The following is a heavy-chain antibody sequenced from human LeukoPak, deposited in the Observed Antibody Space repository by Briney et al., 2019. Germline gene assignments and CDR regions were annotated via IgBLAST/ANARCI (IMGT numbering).Heavy chain of an antibody. Sequence: GASVKVSCKASGYTFTSYGISWVRQAPGQGLEWMGWISAYNGNTNYAQKLQGRVTMTTDTSTSTAYLELRSLRSDDTAVYYCARDLYDFWSGYSIGNCFDPWGQGTLVTVSS. CDR2: ISAYNGNT. CDR3: ARDLYDFWSGYSIGNCFDP. J-gene: IGHJ5*02. CDR1: GYTFTSYG. D-gene: IGHD3-3*01. V-gene: IGHV1-18*01.